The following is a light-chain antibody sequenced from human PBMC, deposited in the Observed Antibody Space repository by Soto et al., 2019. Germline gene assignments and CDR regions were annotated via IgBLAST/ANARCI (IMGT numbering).Light chain of an antibody. CDR1: QSVSRNY. J-gene: IGKJ2*01. CDR3: QQYGSAPPYT. V-gene: IGKV3-20*01. Sequence: EIVLTQSPGTLSLSPGERAILSCRASQSVSRNYLAWYQQRPGRAPRLLIYGASSRATDIPDRSTGSGSGTDFTLTISRLEPEDSAVYYCQQYGSAPPYTFGQGTKLELK. CDR2: GAS.